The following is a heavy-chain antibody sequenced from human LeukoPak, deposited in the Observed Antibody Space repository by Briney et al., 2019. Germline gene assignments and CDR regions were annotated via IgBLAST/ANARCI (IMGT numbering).Heavy chain of an antibody. CDR3: ANRRGTRVLGNNIDI. CDR1: GFTFSNYD. V-gene: IGHV3-30*02. D-gene: IGHD1-1*01. Sequence: PGGSLRLSCAASGFTFSNYDMHWVRQAPDKGLEWVAFLQNDGSDTHYADSVEGRFTISRDNSKNTLYLQMNSLRAEDTAVYYCANRRGTRVLGNNIDIWGQGTLVTVSS. J-gene: IGHJ3*02. CDR2: LQNDGSDT.